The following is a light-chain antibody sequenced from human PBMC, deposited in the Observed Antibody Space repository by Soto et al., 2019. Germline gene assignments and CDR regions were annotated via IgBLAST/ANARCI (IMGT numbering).Light chain of an antibody. CDR3: QQYGNSPIT. V-gene: IGKV3-20*01. Sequence: EIVMTQSPVTLALSPGERATLSCRASQSVSINLAWYQQKPGQAPRPLIYGASTRATGIPARFSGSGSGTDFTLTISRVEPEDFAVYYCQQYGNSPITFGQGTRLEI. CDR1: QSVSIN. CDR2: GAS. J-gene: IGKJ5*01.